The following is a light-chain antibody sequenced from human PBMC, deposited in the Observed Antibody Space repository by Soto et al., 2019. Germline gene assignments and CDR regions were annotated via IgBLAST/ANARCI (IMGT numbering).Light chain of an antibody. Sequence: EIVLTQSPATLSLSPVEGATLSCRTSQSVSNYLAWYQQKPGQAPRLLIYDASNRATGVPGRFSGSGSGTDFTLTISSLEPEDFAVYYCQQRSKWPSFGGGTKVDIK. V-gene: IGKV3-11*01. CDR2: DAS. CDR1: QSVSNY. CDR3: QQRSKWPS. J-gene: IGKJ4*01.